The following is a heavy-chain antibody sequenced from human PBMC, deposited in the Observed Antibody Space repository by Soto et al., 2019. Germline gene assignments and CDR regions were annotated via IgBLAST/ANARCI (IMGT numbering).Heavy chain of an antibody. Sequence: QPGGSLGLSCAASGFTFSSYAMSWVRQAPGKGLEWVSAISGSGGSTYYADSVKGRFTISRDNSKNTLYLQMNSLSAEDTAVYYGGKAPRGGRGTNFGFDPGGQGTLGTFS. D-gene: IGHD3-16*01. CDR3: GKAPRGGRGTNFGFDP. J-gene: IGHJ5*02. CDR1: GFTFSSYA. CDR2: ISGSGGST. V-gene: IGHV3-23*01.